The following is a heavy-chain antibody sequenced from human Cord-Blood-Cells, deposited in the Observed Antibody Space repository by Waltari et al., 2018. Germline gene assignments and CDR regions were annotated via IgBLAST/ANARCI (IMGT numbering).Heavy chain of an antibody. D-gene: IGHD4-17*01. CDR2: VGPEDGET. V-gene: IGHV1-69-2*01. Sequence: EVQLVQSGAEVKKPGATVKISCKVSGYTFTDYYMHWVQQAPGKGLEWIGLVGPEDGETIYAEKFQGRVTITADTSTDTAYMELSSLRAEDTAVYYCARVNDYGDYDFDYWGQGTLVTVSS. CDR3: ARVNDYGDYDFDY. J-gene: IGHJ4*02. CDR1: GYTFTDYY.